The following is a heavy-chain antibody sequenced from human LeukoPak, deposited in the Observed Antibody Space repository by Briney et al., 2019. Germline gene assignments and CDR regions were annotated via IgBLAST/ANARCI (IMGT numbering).Heavy chain of an antibody. V-gene: IGHV1-46*01. CDR2: INPSGGST. CDR3: AKDPNYYGSGSH. CDR1: GYTFTSYY. D-gene: IGHD3-10*01. Sequence: ASVKVSCKASGYTFTSYYMHWVRQAPGQGLEWMGIINPSGGSTSYAQKFQGRVTMTRDMSTSTVYMELSSLRSEDTAVYYCAKDPNYYGSGSHWGQGTLVTVSS. J-gene: IGHJ4*02.